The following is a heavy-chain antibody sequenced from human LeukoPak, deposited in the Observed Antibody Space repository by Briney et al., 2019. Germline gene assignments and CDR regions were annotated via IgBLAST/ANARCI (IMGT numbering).Heavy chain of an antibody. D-gene: IGHD3-10*01. V-gene: IGHV3-7*01. Sequence: GGSLRLSCAASGFTFSSYWMSWVRQAPGKGLEWVANIKQDGREKYYVDSVKGRFTISRDNAKNSLYLQMNSLRAVDAAVYYCARDRWFGESLPAHFDYWGQGTLVTVSS. CDR3: ARDRWFGESLPAHFDY. CDR2: IKQDGREK. CDR1: GFTFSSYW. J-gene: IGHJ4*02.